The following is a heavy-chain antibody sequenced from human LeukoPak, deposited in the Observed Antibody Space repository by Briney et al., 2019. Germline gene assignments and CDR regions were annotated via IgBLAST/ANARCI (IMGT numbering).Heavy chain of an antibody. CDR2: ISWNSGSI. Sequence: GGSLRLSCAASGFTFDDYAMHWVRQAPGKGLEWVSGISWNSGSIGYADSVKGRFTISRDNAKNSLYLQMNSLRAEDTALYYCAKDCHTAMVTGFDYWGQGTLVTVSS. V-gene: IGHV3-9*01. CDR3: AKDCHTAMVTGFDY. D-gene: IGHD5-18*01. CDR1: GFTFDDYA. J-gene: IGHJ4*02.